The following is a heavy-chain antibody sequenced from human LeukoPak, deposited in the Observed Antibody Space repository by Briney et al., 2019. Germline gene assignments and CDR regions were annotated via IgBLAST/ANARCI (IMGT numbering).Heavy chain of an antibody. Sequence: SETLSLTCTVSGYSISSGYCWGWIRQPPGKGLEWIGSLYHSGSTYYNPSLKSRVTISVDTSKNQFSLQLSSVTAADTAVYYCARARRWYRYGILTGYYAFDYWRQGTLVTVSS. CDR3: ARARRWYRYGILTGYYAFDY. D-gene: IGHD3-9*01. V-gene: IGHV4-38-2*02. CDR1: GYSISSGYC. CDR2: LYHSGST. J-gene: IGHJ4*02.